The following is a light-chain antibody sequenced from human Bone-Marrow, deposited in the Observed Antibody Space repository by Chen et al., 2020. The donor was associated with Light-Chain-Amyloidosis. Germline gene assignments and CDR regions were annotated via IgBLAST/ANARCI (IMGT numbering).Light chain of an antibody. V-gene: IGLV3-21*02. J-gene: IGLJ3*02. CDR1: NIGATS. CDR3: QVWDRSSDRPV. CDR2: DDS. Sequence: YVLTQPSSGSVAPGQTATIARGGNNIGATSVHWYQQTPGQAPLLVVHDDSDRPSGIPERLSGSNSGNTATMTIRRVEAGDEADYYCQVWDRSSDRPVFGGGTKLTVL.